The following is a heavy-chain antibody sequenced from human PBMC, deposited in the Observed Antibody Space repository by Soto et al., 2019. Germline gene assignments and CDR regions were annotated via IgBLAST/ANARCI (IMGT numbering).Heavy chain of an antibody. D-gene: IGHD2-8*02. CDR3: ARTVFDTDWGWWFDP. CDR2: IFWNDEK. V-gene: IGHV2-26*01. J-gene: IGHJ5*02. CDR1: GFSLSNPKMA. Sequence: QVTLKVSGPVLVKPTETLTLTCTVSGFSLSNPKMAVSWIRQPPGKALEWLAHIFWNDEKSCATSLRGRLAISEDTSKSQVVLTMTNMDPVDTATHYCARTVFDTDWGWWFDPWGQGTLVTVSS.